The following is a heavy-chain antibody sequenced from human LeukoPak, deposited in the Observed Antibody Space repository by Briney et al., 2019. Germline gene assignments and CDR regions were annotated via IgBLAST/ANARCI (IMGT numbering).Heavy chain of an antibody. CDR2: INPSGGST. V-gene: IGHV1-46*01. CDR3: ARVVAAAGTRDYYGMDV. D-gene: IGHD6-13*01. Sequence: GASVKVSCKASGYTFTSYYMHWVRQAPGQGLEWMGIINPSGGSTSYVQKFQGRVTMTRDTSTSTVYMELSSLRSEDTAVYYCARVVAAAGTRDYYGMDVWGQGTTVTVSS. J-gene: IGHJ6*02. CDR1: GYTFTSYY.